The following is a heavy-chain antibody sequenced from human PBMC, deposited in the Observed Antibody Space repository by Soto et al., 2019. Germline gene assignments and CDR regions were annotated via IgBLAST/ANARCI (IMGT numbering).Heavy chain of an antibody. CDR1: GFTFSSYG. D-gene: IGHD2-2*01. CDR3: ARWGKYCSSTSCYNNWFDP. V-gene: IGHV3-33*01. CDR2: IWYDGSNK. Sequence: QVQLVESGGGVVQPGRSLRLSCAASGFTFSSYGMHWVRQAPGKGLEWVAVIWYDGSNKYYADSVKGRFTISRDNSKNPLYLQMNSLRAEDTAVYYCARWGKYCSSTSCYNNWFDPWGQGTLVTVSS. J-gene: IGHJ5*02.